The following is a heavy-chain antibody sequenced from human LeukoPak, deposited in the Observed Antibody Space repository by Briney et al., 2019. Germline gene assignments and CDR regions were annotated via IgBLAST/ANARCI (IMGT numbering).Heavy chain of an antibody. CDR2: INPNSGGT. J-gene: IGHJ4*02. CDR1: GYTFTGYY. Sequence: ASVKVSCKASGYTFTGYYMHWVRQAPGQGLEWMGWINPNSGGTNYAQKFQGRVTMTRDTSISTAYMELSRLRSDDTAVYYCARIVGATKGNDYWGQGILVTVSS. V-gene: IGHV1-2*02. D-gene: IGHD1-26*01. CDR3: ARIVGATKGNDY.